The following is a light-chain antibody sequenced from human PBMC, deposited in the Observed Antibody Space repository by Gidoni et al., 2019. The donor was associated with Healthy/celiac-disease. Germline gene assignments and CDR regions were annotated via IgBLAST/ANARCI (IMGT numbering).Light chain of an antibody. V-gene: IGLV3-25*03. J-gene: IGLJ2*01. Sequence: SYELPQPPWVSVSPGQTARITCSGDALPKQYAYWYQQKPGQAPVLVIDKDSERPSGIPERFSGASSGTTVTLTISGVQAEDEADYYCQSADSSGTYPVFGGGTQLTVL. CDR2: KDS. CDR1: ALPKQY. CDR3: QSADSSGTYPV.